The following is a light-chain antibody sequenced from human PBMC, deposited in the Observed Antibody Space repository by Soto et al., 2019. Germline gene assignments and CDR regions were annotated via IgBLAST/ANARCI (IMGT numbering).Light chain of an antibody. J-gene: IGLJ1*01. V-gene: IGLV2-14*03. CDR3: CSYTTSNTSQIV. CDR1: SSDVGGYNY. CDR2: DVR. Sequence: QSALTQHASGSGSPGQSITISCTGTSSDVGGYNYVSWYQHHPRKAPKLMIYDVRNPPSAVSNSFSGSKSGNTASLTVSGLQPEDEADYYCCSYTTSNTSQIVFGTGTKLTVL.